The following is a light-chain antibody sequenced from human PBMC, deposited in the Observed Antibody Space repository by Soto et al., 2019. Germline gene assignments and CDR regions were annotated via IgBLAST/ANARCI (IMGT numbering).Light chain of an antibody. J-gene: IGLJ3*02. CDR3: CSYAGSSTFV. CDR2: EGS. Sequence: QSALTQPASVSGSPGQSITFSCTGTSNEFGNYNLVSWYQQQPDKAPKLIIYEGSKRPSGVSNRFSGSKLGNTASLTISGLQAEDEADYYCCSYAGSSTFVFGGGTKLTVL. CDR1: SNEFGNYNL. V-gene: IGLV2-23*03.